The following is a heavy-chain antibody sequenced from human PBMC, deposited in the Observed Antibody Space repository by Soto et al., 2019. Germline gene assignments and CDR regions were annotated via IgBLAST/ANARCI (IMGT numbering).Heavy chain of an antibody. CDR1: GYTFTGYY. CDR2: INPNSGGT. D-gene: IGHD6-19*01. Sequence: AASVKVSCKASGYTFTGYYMHWVRQAPGQGLEWMGWINPNSGGTNYAQKFQGRVTMTRDTSISTAYMELSRLRSDDTAVYYCARDHSSGWYGWFDPWGQGTLVTVSS. V-gene: IGHV1-2*02. CDR3: ARDHSSGWYGWFDP. J-gene: IGHJ5*02.